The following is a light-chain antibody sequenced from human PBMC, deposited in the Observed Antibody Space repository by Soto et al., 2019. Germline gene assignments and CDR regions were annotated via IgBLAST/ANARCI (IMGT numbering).Light chain of an antibody. Sequence: EIVFTQSRGTLSLYPGERATLSYRASQSVSSSYLAWYQQKPGQAPRLLIYRTSNRATGIPDRFSGSGSGTDFTLTISRLEPEDFAVYWCQQYDSSPRTFGQGTKVDIK. CDR3: QQYDSSPRT. CDR2: RTS. J-gene: IGKJ1*01. V-gene: IGKV3-20*01. CDR1: QSVSSSY.